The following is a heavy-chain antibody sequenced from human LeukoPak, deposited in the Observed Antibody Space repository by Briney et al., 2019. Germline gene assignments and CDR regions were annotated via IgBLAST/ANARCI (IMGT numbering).Heavy chain of an antibody. J-gene: IGHJ4*02. CDR3: ARSLPRYYYDSSGYYGL. CDR1: GYTLTSYD. V-gene: IGHV1-8*01. Sequence: GASVKVSCKASGYTLTSYDINWVRQATGQGLEWMGWMNPNSGNTGYAQKFQGRVTMTRNTSISKAYMELSSLRSEDTAVYYCARSLPRYYYDSSGYYGLWGQGTLVTVSS. CDR2: MNPNSGNT. D-gene: IGHD3-22*01.